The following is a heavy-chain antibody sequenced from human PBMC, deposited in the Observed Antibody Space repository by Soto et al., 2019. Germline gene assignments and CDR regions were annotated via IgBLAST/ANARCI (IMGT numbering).Heavy chain of an antibody. V-gene: IGHV1-46*01. D-gene: IGHD5-18*01. Sequence: ASVKVSCKASGYTFTSYYMHWVRQAPGQGLEWMGIINPSGGSTSYAQKFQGRVTMTRDTSTSTVYMELSSLRSEDTAVHYCAREGGIQLWARGFDYWGQGTLVTVSS. CDR1: GYTFTSYY. J-gene: IGHJ4*02. CDR3: AREGGIQLWARGFDY. CDR2: INPSGGST.